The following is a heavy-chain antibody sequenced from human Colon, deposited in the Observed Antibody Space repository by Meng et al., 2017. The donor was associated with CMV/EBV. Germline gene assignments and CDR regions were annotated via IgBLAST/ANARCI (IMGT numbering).Heavy chain of an antibody. J-gene: IGHJ4*02. CDR1: W. CDR3: TREKTRTSAVVVAGPEGRLFDY. Sequence: WMHWSRHAPAMGLVWGSRISAHDKTTVYTDPVEVRFTISRYNAKNTVFLEMDSLTPENTALNYCTREKTRTSAVVVAGPEGRLFDYWGQGTLVTVSS. CDR2: ISAHDKTT. V-gene: IGHV3-74*01. D-gene: IGHD2-2*01.